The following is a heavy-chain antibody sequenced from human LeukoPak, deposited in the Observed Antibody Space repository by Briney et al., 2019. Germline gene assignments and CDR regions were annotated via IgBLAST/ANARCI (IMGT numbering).Heavy chain of an antibody. CDR1: GFTFSSYS. J-gene: IGHJ4*02. D-gene: IGHD6-13*01. CDR3: AREIMGTNTGYSSSWFDY. V-gene: IGHV3-48*04. CDR2: ISSSSSTI. Sequence: GGSLRLSCAASGFTFSSYSMNWVRQAPGKGLEWVSYISSSSSTIYYADSVKGRFTISRDNAKNSLYLQMNSLRAEDTAVYYCAREIMGTNTGYSSSWFDYWGQGTLVTVSS.